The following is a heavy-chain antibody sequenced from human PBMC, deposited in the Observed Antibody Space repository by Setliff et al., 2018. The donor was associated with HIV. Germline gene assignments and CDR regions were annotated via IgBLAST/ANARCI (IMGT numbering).Heavy chain of an antibody. CDR3: ASSYPNYNYGNYDFWSGYYHDDAFDI. J-gene: IGHJ3*02. D-gene: IGHD3-3*01. Sequence: ESLKISCSASGFSFSKYAMHWVRQAPGKGLEYVSDISSNGFSTYYTESVKGRFTVSRDNSKNTLYLQMDSLRTEDTAVYYCASSYPNYNYGNYDFWSGYYHDDAFDIWGQGTMVTVSS. CDR1: GFSFSKYA. CDR2: ISSNGFST. V-gene: IGHV3-64*04.